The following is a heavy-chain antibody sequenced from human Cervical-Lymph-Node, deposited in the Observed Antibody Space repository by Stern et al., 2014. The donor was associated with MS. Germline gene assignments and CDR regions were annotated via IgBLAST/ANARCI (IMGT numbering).Heavy chain of an antibody. CDR3: TTRWPRSSFEY. V-gene: IGHV3-15*01. Sequence: EVQLVESGGGLVKPGGSLTLSCASSGFTFNNAWLSWVRQVPGKGLEWVGRIKTEADGGTTDYAASVKGRFVISRDDSKDTLYLHMNSLKTEDTAVYYCTTRWPRSSFEYWGQGTLVTVSS. CDR2: IKTEADGGTT. CDR1: GFTFNNAW. D-gene: IGHD5-24*01. J-gene: IGHJ4*02.